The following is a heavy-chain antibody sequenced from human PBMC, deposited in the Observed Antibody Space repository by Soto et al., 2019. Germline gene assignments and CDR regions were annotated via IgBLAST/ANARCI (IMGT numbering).Heavy chain of an antibody. V-gene: IGHV4-31*03. CDR2: IYYSGST. D-gene: IGHD6-19*01. CDR3: ARSRRSALLYYYYGMDV. J-gene: IGHJ6*02. Sequence: QVQLQESGPGLVKPSQTLSLTCTVSGGSISSGGYYWSWLRQHPGKGLEWIGTIYYSGSTYYNPSLKSRVTISVDTSKNQFSLKLSSVTAADTAVYYCARSRRSALLYYYYGMDVWGQGTTVTVSS. CDR1: GGSISSGGYY.